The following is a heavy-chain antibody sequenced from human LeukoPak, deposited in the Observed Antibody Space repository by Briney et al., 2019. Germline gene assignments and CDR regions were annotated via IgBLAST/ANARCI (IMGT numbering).Heavy chain of an antibody. CDR3: ARTTSSYYYYTDV. Sequence: MPSETLSLTCNVSGGSLNPYYWSYIRQSPGKGLEWIGNIHYNGRPNYNPSLKSRVTISLDTSKKQFSLKLHSVTAADTAVYFCARTTSSYYYYTDVWGKGTTVTISS. CDR2: IHYNGRP. D-gene: IGHD1-1*01. J-gene: IGHJ6*03. V-gene: IGHV4-59*01. CDR1: GGSLNPYY.